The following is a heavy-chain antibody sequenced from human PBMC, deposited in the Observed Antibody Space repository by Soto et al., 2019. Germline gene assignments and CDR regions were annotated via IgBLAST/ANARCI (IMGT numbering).Heavy chain of an antibody. J-gene: IGHJ4*02. CDR2: ISSSSSYI. CDR1: GFTFSSYS. Sequence: EVQLVESGGGLVKPGGSLRLSCAASGFTFSSYSMNWVRQAPGKGLEWVSSISSSSSYIYYADSVKGRFTISRDKAKNSLYLQMNSLRAEDTAVYYCARDLQEYSSSSAFDYWGQGTLVTVSS. V-gene: IGHV3-21*01. CDR3: ARDLQEYSSSSAFDY. D-gene: IGHD6-6*01.